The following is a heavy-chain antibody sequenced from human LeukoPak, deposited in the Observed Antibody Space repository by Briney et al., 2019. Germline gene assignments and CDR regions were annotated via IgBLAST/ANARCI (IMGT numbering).Heavy chain of an antibody. V-gene: IGHV3-23*01. J-gene: IGHJ6*03. CDR2: ISGSGGST. CDR1: GFTFSSYG. CDR3: ARDQGFGELFHYYYYYMDV. D-gene: IGHD3-10*01. Sequence: GGSLRLSCAASGFTFSSYGMSWVRQAPGKGLEWVSAISGSGGSTYYADSVKGRFTISRDDSKNTLYLQMNSLRAEDTAVYYCARDQGFGELFHYYYYYMDVWGKGTTVTISS.